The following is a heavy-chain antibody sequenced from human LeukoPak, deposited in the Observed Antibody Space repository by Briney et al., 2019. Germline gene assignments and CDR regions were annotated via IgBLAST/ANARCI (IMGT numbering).Heavy chain of an antibody. D-gene: IGHD3-22*01. J-gene: IGHJ4*02. CDR3: ARDLRKGRYYDSNGEGFDY. Sequence: PGGSLRLSCAASGFTFDDYGMSWVRQAPGKGLEWVSGINWNGGSTGYADSVKGRFTISRDNAKNSLYLQMNSLRAEDTALYYCARDLRKGRYYDSNGEGFDYWGQGTLVTVSS. CDR2: INWNGGST. CDR1: GFTFDDYG. V-gene: IGHV3-20*04.